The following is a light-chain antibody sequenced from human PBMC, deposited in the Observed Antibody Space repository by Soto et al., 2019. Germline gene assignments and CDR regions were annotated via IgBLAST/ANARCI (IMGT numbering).Light chain of an antibody. V-gene: IGKV3-15*01. CDR2: GAS. CDR3: QQYDNWPLN. CDR1: QSLSNK. Sequence: EIVMTQSPATLSLSPGERASLSCRASQSLSNKLAWYQQKPGQAPRLLIYGASTRATDIPVRFSAGGSGTEFTLTLSSLQSEDFAVYYCQQYDNWPLNFGGGTKVDIK. J-gene: IGKJ4*01.